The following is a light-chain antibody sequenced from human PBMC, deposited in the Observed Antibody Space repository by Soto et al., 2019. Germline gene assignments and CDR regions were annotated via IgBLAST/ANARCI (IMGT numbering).Light chain of an antibody. Sequence: ERVMTQSPATLSVSPGERATLSCRASQSVSSNLAWYQQKPGQAPRLLIYGASTRATGIPARFSGSGSGTEFTLTISSLQSEDSAVYYCQHYNNWPFTFGPGTKVDTK. CDR3: QHYNNWPFT. V-gene: IGKV3-15*01. CDR2: GAS. CDR1: QSVSSN. J-gene: IGKJ3*01.